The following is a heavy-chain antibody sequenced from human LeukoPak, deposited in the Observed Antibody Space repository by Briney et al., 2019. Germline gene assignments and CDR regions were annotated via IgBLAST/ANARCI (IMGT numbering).Heavy chain of an antibody. CDR1: GYTFTSYD. CDR2: MNPNSGDT. V-gene: IGHV1-8*01. J-gene: IGHJ4*02. Sequence: ASVKVSCKASGYTFTSYDITWVRQATGQGLEWMGWMNPNSGDTGYAQKFQGRVTMTRDTSISTAYMELSRLRSDDTAVYYCARSPPHNIAVAGTGFDYWGQGTLVTVSS. CDR3: ARSPPHNIAVAGTGFDY. D-gene: IGHD6-19*01.